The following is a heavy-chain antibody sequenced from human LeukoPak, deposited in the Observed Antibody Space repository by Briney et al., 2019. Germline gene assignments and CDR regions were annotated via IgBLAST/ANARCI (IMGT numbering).Heavy chain of an antibody. CDR1: GGTFSGNS. V-gene: IGHV1-69*08. D-gene: IGHD1-20*01. Sequence: ASVKVSCKASGGTFSGNSITWVRQAPGQGLEWMGRFIPILNTTNYAQDFQGRVTLTADKSTSTAYMELMSLGSEDTAVYYCARETRDSNWKSVAYLDHWGQGTLVTVSS. J-gene: IGHJ4*02. CDR2: FIPILNTT. CDR3: ARETRDSNWKSVAYLDH.